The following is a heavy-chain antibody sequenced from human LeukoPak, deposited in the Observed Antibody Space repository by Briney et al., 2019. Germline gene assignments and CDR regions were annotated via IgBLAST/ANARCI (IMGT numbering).Heavy chain of an antibody. D-gene: IGHD2-15*01. CDR2: IYYSGST. Sequence: PSETLSLTCTVSGGSISSSSYYWGWIRQPPGKGLEWIGSIYYSGSTNYNPSLKSRVTISVDTSKKQFSLKLSSVTAADTAVYYCARPYCSAGNCYSNFDSWGQGTLVTVSS. V-gene: IGHV4-39*07. CDR1: GGSISSSSYY. CDR3: ARPYCSAGNCYSNFDS. J-gene: IGHJ4*02.